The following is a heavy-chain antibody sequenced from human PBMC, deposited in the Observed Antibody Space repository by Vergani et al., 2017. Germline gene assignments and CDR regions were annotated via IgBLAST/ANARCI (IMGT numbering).Heavy chain of an antibody. CDR1: GGSISSGDYY. CDR3: ARAYYDFWSGRAGSAFDI. Sequence: QVQLQESGPGVVKPSQTLSLTCTVSGGSISSGDYYWSWIRQPPGKGLEWIGYIYYSGSTYYNPSLKSRVTISVDTSKNQFSLKLSSVTAADTAVYYCARAYYDFWSGRAGSAFDIWGQGTMVTVSS. J-gene: IGHJ3*02. V-gene: IGHV4-30-4*01. CDR2: IYYSGST. D-gene: IGHD3-3*01.